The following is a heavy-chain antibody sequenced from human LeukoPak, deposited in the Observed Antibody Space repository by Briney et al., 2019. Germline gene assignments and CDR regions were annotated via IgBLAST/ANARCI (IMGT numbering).Heavy chain of an antibody. J-gene: IGHJ4*02. Sequence: GGSLRLSCAASGFTLSNNAMSWVRQAPGKGLEWVSALGSDGGRYYADSVKGRFTISRDNSRDTLYLQMSSLRAEDTATYYCANLPSTKFPYGSNYGYLFNHWGQGTLVTVSS. D-gene: IGHD5-18*01. CDR3: ANLPSTKFPYGSNYGYLFNH. V-gene: IGHV3-23*01. CDR1: GFTLSNNA. CDR2: LGSDGGR.